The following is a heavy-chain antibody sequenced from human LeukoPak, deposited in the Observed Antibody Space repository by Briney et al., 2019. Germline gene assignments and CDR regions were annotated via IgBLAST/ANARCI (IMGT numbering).Heavy chain of an antibody. V-gene: IGHV3-53*01. J-gene: IGHJ4*02. CDR1: EFTFSNYA. CDR2: IYSGGST. D-gene: IGHD5-18*01. Sequence: PGGSLRLSCAASEFTFSNYAMSWVRQAPGKGLEWVSVIYSGGSTYYADSVKGRFTISRDNSKNTLYLQMNSLRAEDTAVYYCARSNSPPYYFDYWGQGTLVTVSS. CDR3: ARSNSPPYYFDY.